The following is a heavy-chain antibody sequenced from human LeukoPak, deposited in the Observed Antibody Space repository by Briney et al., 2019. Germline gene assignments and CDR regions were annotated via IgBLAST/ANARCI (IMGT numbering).Heavy chain of an antibody. CDR3: TRAPYSNYVNLDY. CDR1: RFTFSDYA. Sequence: GGSLRLSCSASRFTFSDYAMSWVRQAPGKGLEWVGFIRSKAFGGTTEYAASVKGRFTTSRDDSKSIAYLQMNSLKTEDTGVYYCTRAPYSNYVNLDYWGQGTLVTVSS. D-gene: IGHD4-11*01. CDR2: IRSKAFGGTT. J-gene: IGHJ4*02. V-gene: IGHV3-49*04.